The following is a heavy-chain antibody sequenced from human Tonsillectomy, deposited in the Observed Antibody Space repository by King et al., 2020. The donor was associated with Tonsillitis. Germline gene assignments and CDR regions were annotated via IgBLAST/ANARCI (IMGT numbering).Heavy chain of an antibody. V-gene: IGHV3-11*01. Sequence: VQLVESGGGLVKPGGSLRLSCAASGFTFSDYYMSWIRQAPGKGLEWVSYISSSGSTIYYADSVKGRFTIARDNAKNSLYLQMNSLRAEDTAVYYCAGDFAGFGELFPYYYYGMDVWGQGTTVTVSS. J-gene: IGHJ6*02. CDR3: AGDFAGFGELFPYYYYGMDV. D-gene: IGHD3-10*01. CDR1: GFTFSDYY. CDR2: ISSSGSTI.